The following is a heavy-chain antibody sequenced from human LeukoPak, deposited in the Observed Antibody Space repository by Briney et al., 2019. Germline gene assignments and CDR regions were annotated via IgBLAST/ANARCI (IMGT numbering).Heavy chain of an antibody. CDR1: GFIFGRYW. CDR3: ARERVAAAVNDY. Sequence: GGSLRLSCAASGFIFGRYWMHWVRQDPGKGLVWVSGINSDGSSTNYADSVKGRFTISRDNAKNSLYLQMNSLRAEDTAVYYCARERVAAAVNDYWGQGTLVTVSS. V-gene: IGHV3-74*01. D-gene: IGHD6-13*01. CDR2: INSDGSST. J-gene: IGHJ4*02.